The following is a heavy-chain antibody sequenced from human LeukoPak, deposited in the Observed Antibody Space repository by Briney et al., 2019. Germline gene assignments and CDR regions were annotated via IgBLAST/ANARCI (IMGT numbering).Heavy chain of an antibody. D-gene: IGHD3-10*01. J-gene: IGHJ4*02. V-gene: IGHV4-34*01. Sequence: SETLSLTCAVYGGYFSGYYWSWIRQPPGEGLEWIGEINHSGSTNHNPSLKSRVTISVDTSKNQFSLKLSSVTAADTAVYYCARGRRIHDGSGSYYVQRGFDYWGQGTLVTVSS. CDR3: ARGRRIHDGSGSYYVQRGFDY. CDR1: GGYFSGYY. CDR2: INHSGST.